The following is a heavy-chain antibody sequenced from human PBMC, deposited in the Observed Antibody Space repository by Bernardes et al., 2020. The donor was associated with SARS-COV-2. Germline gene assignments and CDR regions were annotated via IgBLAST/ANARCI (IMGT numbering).Heavy chain of an antibody. CDR3: ARGAYIVVVPAAHKYYYYYMDV. D-gene: IGHD2-2*01. CDR1: GGSFSGYY. CDR2: INHSGST. V-gene: IGHV4-34*01. J-gene: IGHJ6*03. Sequence: ETLSLTCAVYGGSFSGYYWSWIRQPPGKGLEWIGEINHSGSTNYNPSLKSRVTISVDTSKNQFSLKLSSVTAADTAVYYCARGAYIVVVPAAHKYYYYYMDVWGKGTTVTVSS.